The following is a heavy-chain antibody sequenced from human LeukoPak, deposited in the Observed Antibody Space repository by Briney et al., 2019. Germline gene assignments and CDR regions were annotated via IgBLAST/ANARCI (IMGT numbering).Heavy chain of an antibody. CDR1: GFTFNSYW. CDR2: VQQEGSEK. Sequence: GGSLRLSCAASGFTFNSYWMSWVRQAPGKGLEWVANVQQEGSEKYYLDSVKGRFTISRDNAKNSVYLQMNRLRAEDTAVYYCATTLNVATAGYFWGQGTPVIVSS. J-gene: IGHJ4*02. CDR3: ATTLNVATAGYF. D-gene: IGHD5-12*01. V-gene: IGHV3-7*01.